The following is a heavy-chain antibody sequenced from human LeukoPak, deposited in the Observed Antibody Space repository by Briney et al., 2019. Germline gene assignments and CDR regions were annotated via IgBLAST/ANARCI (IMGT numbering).Heavy chain of an antibody. CDR1: GGSISSYY. CDR2: IYYSGST. J-gene: IGHJ4*02. V-gene: IGHV4-59*01. D-gene: IGHD3-22*01. CDR3: ARETPYYYDSSGYYFDY. Sequence: SETPSLTCTVSGGSISSYYWSWIRQRPGKGLEWIGYIYYSGSTNYNPSLKSRVTISVDTSKNQFSLKLSSVTAADTAVYYCARETPYYYDSSGYYFDYWGQGTLVTVSS.